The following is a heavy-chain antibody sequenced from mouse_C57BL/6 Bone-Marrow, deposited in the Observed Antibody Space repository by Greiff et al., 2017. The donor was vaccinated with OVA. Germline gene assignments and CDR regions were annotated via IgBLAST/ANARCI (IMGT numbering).Heavy chain of an antibody. CDR3: AREVWYYGSSYDFAY. CDR2: ISDGGSYT. CDR1: GFTFSSYA. Sequence: EVQLVESGGGLVKPGGSLKLSCAASGFTFSSYAMSWVRQTPEKRLEWVATISDGGSYTYYPDNVKGRFTISRDNAKNNLYLQMSHLKSEDTAMYYCAREVWYYGSSYDFAYWGQGTLVTVSA. J-gene: IGHJ3*01. D-gene: IGHD1-1*01. V-gene: IGHV5-4*01.